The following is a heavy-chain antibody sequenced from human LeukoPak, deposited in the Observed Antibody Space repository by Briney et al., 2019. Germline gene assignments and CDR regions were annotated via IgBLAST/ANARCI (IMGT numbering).Heavy chain of an antibody. CDR3: AKDDDGHHHGVDH. CDR1: GFQFRTYA. D-gene: IGHD4-17*01. Sequence: GGSLRLSCAASGFQFRTYAMHWVRQAPGKGLEWVSAIGYSAGDTYYADSVKGRFTIFRDNSMNTLYLQMSSLRADDTALYYCAKDDDGHHHGVDHWGQGTLVTVSS. V-gene: IGHV3-23*01. CDR2: IGYSAGDT. J-gene: IGHJ4*02.